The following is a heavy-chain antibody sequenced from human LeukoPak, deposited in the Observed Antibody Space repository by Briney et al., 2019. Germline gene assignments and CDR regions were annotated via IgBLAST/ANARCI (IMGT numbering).Heavy chain of an antibody. Sequence: SETLSLTCIVSGGAVSGYYWSWIRQPPGKGLEWIGYIYYSGSTGYNPSLKSRLTMSIDTSKNQFSLRLSSVTAADTAVYYCARVGDSSGYSVFDSWGQGTLVTVSS. CDR1: GGAVSGYY. CDR2: IYYSGST. CDR3: ARVGDSSGYSVFDS. V-gene: IGHV4-59*02. J-gene: IGHJ4*02. D-gene: IGHD3-22*01.